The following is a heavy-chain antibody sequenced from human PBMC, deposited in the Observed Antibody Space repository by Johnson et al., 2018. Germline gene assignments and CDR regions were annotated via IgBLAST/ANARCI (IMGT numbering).Heavy chain of an antibody. CDR3: ARSVLGEGYYYYYGMDV. CDR2: IIPMFGTA. D-gene: IGHD3-10*01. Sequence: QLVHSGAEVKKPGSSVKVSCKASGGTFSSHAISWVRQAPGQGLEWMGGIIPMFGTANYAQKFQGRVTITAEESTRTAYMELRSLRSEDTAVYYCARSVLGEGYYYYYGMDVWVQGTTVTVSS. V-gene: IGHV1-69*01. CDR1: GGTFSSHA. J-gene: IGHJ6*02.